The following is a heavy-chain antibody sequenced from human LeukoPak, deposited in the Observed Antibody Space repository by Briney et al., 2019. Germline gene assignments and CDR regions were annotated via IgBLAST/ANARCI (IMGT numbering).Heavy chain of an antibody. Sequence: SVKVSCKASGGTFSSYAISWVRQAPGQGLEWMGGIIAIFGTANYAQKFQGRVTITTDESTSTAYMELSSLKSEDTAVYYCVTDVLGYCSSTSCAHFDYSGQETLVTVST. CDR1: GGTFSSYA. D-gene: IGHD2-2*01. V-gene: IGHV1-69*05. J-gene: IGHJ4*02. CDR3: VTDVLGYCSSTSCAHFDY. CDR2: IIAIFGTA.